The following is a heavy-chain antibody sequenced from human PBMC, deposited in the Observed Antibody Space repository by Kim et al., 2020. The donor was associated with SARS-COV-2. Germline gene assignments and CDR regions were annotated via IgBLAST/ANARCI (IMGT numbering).Heavy chain of an antibody. V-gene: IGHV3-23*01. D-gene: IGHD3-22*01. J-gene: IGHJ3*02. CDR3: ATDPYYYDSSGIPGAFDI. Sequence: GRLTISRDNSKNTLYRQMNSLRAEDTAVYYCATDPYYYDSSGIPGAFDIWGQGTMVTVSS.